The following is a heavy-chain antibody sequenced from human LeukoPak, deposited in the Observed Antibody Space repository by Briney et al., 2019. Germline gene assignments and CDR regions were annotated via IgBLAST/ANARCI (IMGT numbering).Heavy chain of an antibody. CDR2: LYIGGNT. D-gene: IGHD5-18*01. V-gene: IGHV3-53*01. CDR1: GLTVNNDY. Sequence: GGPLRLSCAASGLTVNNDYMNWVRQAPGKGLEWVSALYIGGNTYYADSVRGRFTNSRDNSKNTLYLQMNSLRAEDTAIYYCMTAAGYNFGQYWGQGTLVTVSS. J-gene: IGHJ4*02. CDR3: MTAAGYNFGQY.